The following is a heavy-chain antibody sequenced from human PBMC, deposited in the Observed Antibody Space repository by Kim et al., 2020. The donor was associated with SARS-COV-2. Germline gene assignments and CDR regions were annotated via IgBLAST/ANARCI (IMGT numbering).Heavy chain of an antibody. D-gene: IGHD6-19*01. CDR2: ISYDGTNK. CDR1: GFIFSDYW. CDR3: ATDLAQWLASRYFYGMDV. V-gene: IGHV3-30*19. J-gene: IGHJ6*02. Sequence: GGSLRLSCAASGFIFSDYWMSWVRQAPGKGPEWVSVISYDGTNKYYADSVRGRFTISRDNSKDTLYLHMNSLRIDDTGLYYCATDLAQWLASRYFYGMDVWGQGTPVTVSS.